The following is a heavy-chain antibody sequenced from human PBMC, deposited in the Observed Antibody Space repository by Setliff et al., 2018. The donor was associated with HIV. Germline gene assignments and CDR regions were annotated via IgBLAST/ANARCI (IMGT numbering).Heavy chain of an antibody. Sequence: PSETLSLTCTVSGGSISSYYWSWIRQPPGKGLEWIGYIYYSGSTNYNPSLKSRVTISVDTSKNQFSLKLSSVTAADTAVYYCARELLRSWDGSENSYKPYYFDYWGQGTLVTVSS. CDR1: GGSISSYY. V-gene: IGHV4-59*12. CDR2: IYYSGST. D-gene: IGHD3-10*01. CDR3: ARELLRSWDGSENSYKPYYFDY. J-gene: IGHJ4*02.